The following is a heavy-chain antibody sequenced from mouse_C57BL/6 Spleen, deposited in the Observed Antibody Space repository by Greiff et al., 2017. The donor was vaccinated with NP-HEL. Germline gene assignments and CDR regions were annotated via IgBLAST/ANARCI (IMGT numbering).Heavy chain of an antibody. CDR2: IYPGDGDT. Sequence: VQGVESGAELAKPGASVKISCKASGYAFSSYWMNWVKQRPGKGLEWIGQIYPGDGDTNYNGKFKGKATLTADKSSSTAYMQLSSLTSEDSAVYFCARDPTVVGDWFAYWGQGTLVTVSA. CDR1: GYAFSSYW. J-gene: IGHJ3*01. D-gene: IGHD1-1*01. V-gene: IGHV1-80*01. CDR3: ARDPTVVGDWFAY.